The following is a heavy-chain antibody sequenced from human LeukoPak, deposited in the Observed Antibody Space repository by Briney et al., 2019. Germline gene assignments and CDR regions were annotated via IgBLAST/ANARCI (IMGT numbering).Heavy chain of an antibody. CDR2: INPNSGGT. CDR1: GYTFTGYY. V-gene: IGHV1-2*02. Sequence: ASVKVSCKASGYTFTGYYMHWVRQAPGQGLEWMGWINPNSGGTNYAQKFQGRVTMTRDTSISTAYMELSRLRSDDTAVYYCARVGQLLAPKGAFDYWGQGTLVTVSS. D-gene: IGHD2-2*01. J-gene: IGHJ4*02. CDR3: ARVGQLLAPKGAFDY.